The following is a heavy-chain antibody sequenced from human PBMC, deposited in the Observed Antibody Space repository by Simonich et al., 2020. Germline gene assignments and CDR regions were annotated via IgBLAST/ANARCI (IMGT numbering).Heavy chain of an antibody. V-gene: IGHV3-7*01. CDR1: GFTFSSYW. D-gene: IGHD3-10*01. J-gene: IGHJ4*02. CDR3: ARDREVYGSGSYYNY. CDR2: IKQDGSEK. Sequence: EVQLVESGGGLVQPGGSLRLSCAASGFTFSSYWMSWVRQAPGKELEWGANIKQDGSEKYYGDSVKGRFTISRDNAKNSLYLQMNSLRAEDTAVYYCARDREVYGSGSYYNYWGQGTLVTVSS.